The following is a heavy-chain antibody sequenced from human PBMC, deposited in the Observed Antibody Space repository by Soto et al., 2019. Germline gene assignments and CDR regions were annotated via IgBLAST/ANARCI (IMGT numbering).Heavy chain of an antibody. D-gene: IGHD6-13*01. Sequence: SETLSLTCVVSDASVGSGSHFWSWIRQPPGRVIEWLGYMYYSGSTKYNPSLKSRVTISADTSKNQFSLKLFSVTAADTARYYCARATGYSRTWYDSWGQGIQVTVSS. CDR3: ARATGYSRTWYDS. J-gene: IGHJ5*01. CDR2: MYYSGST. V-gene: IGHV4-61*01. CDR1: DASVGSGSHF.